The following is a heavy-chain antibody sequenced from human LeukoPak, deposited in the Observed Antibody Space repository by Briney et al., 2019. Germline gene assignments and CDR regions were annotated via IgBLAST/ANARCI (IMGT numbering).Heavy chain of an antibody. Sequence: GASVKVSCKASGYTFTSYGISWVRQAPGQGLEWMGWISAYNGNTNYAQKLQGRVTMTTDTSTSTAYMELRSLRSDDTAVYYCARDEYYYDSSGYFAFDYWGQGTQVTVSS. J-gene: IGHJ4*02. CDR1: GYTFTSYG. CDR3: ARDEYYYDSSGYFAFDY. V-gene: IGHV1-18*01. D-gene: IGHD3-22*01. CDR2: ISAYNGNT.